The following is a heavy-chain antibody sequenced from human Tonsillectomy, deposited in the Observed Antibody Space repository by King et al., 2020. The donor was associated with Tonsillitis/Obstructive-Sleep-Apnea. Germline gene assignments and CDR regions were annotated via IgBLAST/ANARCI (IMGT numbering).Heavy chain of an antibody. CDR1: GFTFTSYW. V-gene: IGHV3-7*04. CDR3: VRDRDKGDYVDF. D-gene: IGHD4/OR15-4a*01. J-gene: IGHJ4*02. CDR2: IHQEGGEK. Sequence: VQLVESGGGVVQPGGSLRLSCAAAGFTFTSYWMSWVRQAPGKGLEWWANIHQEGGEKYYVNSVKGRFTISRDNAKDSLYLQMNSLRAEDTAVYYCVRDRDKGDYVDFWGQGILVTVSS.